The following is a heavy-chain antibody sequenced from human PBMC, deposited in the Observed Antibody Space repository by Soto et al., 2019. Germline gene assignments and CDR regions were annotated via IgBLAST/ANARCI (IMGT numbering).Heavy chain of an antibody. V-gene: IGHV3-15*07. CDR1: GVTLTNVW. D-gene: IGHD6-19*01. Sequence: PGGSLRLSCAVSGVTLTNVWMNWVRQAPGKGPEWVGRIRSNIDGGTTDYAAPVKGRFTVSRDDSTNTLYLQMNSLKSEDTALYYCVKGLNIDYNSGWFYFDYWGQGTVVTVSS. J-gene: IGHJ4*02. CDR2: IRSNIDGGTT. CDR3: VKGLNIDYNSGWFYFDY.